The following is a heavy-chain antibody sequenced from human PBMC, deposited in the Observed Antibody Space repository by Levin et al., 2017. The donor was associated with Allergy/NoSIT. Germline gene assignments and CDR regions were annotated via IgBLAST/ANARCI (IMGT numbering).Heavy chain of an antibody. J-gene: IGHJ4*02. CDR2: ISGSGSNI. Sequence: PGGSLRLSCTASGFTFSSHAMSWVRQAPGKGLEWVSAISGSGSNIFYANSVKGRFTISRDNSQTTVYLQMSSVRAEDTALYYCAKDRVEGSGSYYDTSFDYWGQGTLVTVSS. V-gene: IGHV3-23*01. CDR3: AKDRVEGSGSYYDTSFDY. CDR1: GFTFSSHA. D-gene: IGHD3-10*01.